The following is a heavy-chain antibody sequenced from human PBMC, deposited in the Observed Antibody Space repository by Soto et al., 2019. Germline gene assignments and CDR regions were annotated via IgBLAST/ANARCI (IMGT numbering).Heavy chain of an antibody. D-gene: IGHD6-25*01. CDR3: ARAPVDICGYMDV. J-gene: IGHJ6*02. CDR1: GGTFASYS. CDR2: IIPLMTTV. Sequence: QEELVQSGAEVKKPGSSVNVSCKASGGTFASYSITWVRQAPGQRLEWMGEIIPLMTTVNYEKKFQGRVTISAERSTSTLYMALSRLKSDDRAVYYRARAPVDICGYMDVWGHGTTVTIS. V-gene: IGHV1-69*06.